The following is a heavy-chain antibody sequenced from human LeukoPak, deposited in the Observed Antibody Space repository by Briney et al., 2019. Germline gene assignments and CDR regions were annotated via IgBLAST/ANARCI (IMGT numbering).Heavy chain of an antibody. CDR3: ARETATVTSYFDY. CDR2: ISSLSSYI. D-gene: IGHD4-17*01. J-gene: IGHJ4*02. V-gene: IGHV3-21*01. CDR1: GFTFSNYS. Sequence: GGSLRLSCAASGFTFSNYSMNWVRQAPGKGLEWVSSISSLSSYIYYADSLKGRFTISRDNAKNSLYLQMNSLRAEDTAVYYCARETATVTSYFDYWGQGTLVTVSS.